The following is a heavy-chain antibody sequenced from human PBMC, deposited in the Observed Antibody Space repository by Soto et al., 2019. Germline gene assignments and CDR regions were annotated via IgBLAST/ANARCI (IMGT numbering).Heavy chain of an antibody. J-gene: IGHJ4*02. V-gene: IGHV3-30*14. Sequence: QVQLVESGGGVVQPGRSLRLSCAASGFTFSSYAMHWVRLAPGKGLEWVAAVSHDGKSGFYADSVSGRFTVSRDNSNNLVYLQMDRLRPEDTALFYCARLDKFNGGWSWGQGTAVTVSS. D-gene: IGHD6-19*01. CDR2: VSHDGKSG. CDR3: ARLDKFNGGWS. CDR1: GFTFSSYA.